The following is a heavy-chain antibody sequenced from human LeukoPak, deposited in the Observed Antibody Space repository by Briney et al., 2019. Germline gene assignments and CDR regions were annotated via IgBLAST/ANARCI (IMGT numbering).Heavy chain of an antibody. CDR2: MNPNSGNT. J-gene: IGHJ4*02. Sequence: GASVKVSCKASGYTFTSYDINWVRQATGRGLEWMGWMNPNSGNTGYAQKFQGRVTMTRNTSISTAYMELSSLRSEDTAVYYCARNIGRFGELTLDYWGQGTLVTVSS. CDR3: ARNIGRFGELTLDY. D-gene: IGHD3-10*01. V-gene: IGHV1-8*01. CDR1: GYTFTSYD.